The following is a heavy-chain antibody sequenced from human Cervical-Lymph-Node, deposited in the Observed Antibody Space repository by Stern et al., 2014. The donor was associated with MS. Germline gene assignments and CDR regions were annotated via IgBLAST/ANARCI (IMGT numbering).Heavy chain of an antibody. CDR3: AKSTSYDSSGTYASFDY. CDR2: ISWNSGSI. Sequence: EVQLVQSGGGLVQPGRSLRLSCAASGFTFDDYAMHWVRQAPGKGLEWVSGISWNSGSIGYADSVKGRFTISRDNAKNSLYLQMNSLRAEVTALYYCAKSTSYDSSGTYASFDYWGQGTLVTVSS. CDR1: GFTFDDYA. V-gene: IGHV3-9*01. J-gene: IGHJ4*02. D-gene: IGHD3-22*01.